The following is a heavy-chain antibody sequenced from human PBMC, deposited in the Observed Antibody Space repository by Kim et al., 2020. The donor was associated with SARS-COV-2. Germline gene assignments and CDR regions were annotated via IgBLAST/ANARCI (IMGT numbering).Heavy chain of an antibody. CDR2: ISSSSSYI. CDR3: ARDINPVADLSGVDY. CDR1: GFTFSSYS. J-gene: IGHJ4*02. D-gene: IGHD6-19*01. Sequence: GGSLRLSCAASGFTFSSYSMNWVRQAPGKGLEWVSSISSSSSYIYYADSVKGRFTISRDNAKNSLYLQMNSLRAEDTAVYYCARDINPVADLSGVDYWGQGTLVTVST. V-gene: IGHV3-21*01.